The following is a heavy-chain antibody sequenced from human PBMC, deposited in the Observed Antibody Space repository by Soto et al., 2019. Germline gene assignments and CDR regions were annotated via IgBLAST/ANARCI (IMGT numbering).Heavy chain of an antibody. Sequence: ASVKVSCKASGYTFTGYYMHWVRQAPGQGLEWMGWINPNSGGTNYAQKFQGRVTMTRDTSISTAYMELSRLRSDDTAVYYCARSGLVAAAGNGRAGYWGQRTLVHVSS. CDR2: INPNSGGT. V-gene: IGHV1-2*02. CDR1: GYTFTGYY. D-gene: IGHD6-13*01. CDR3: ARSGLVAAAGNGRAGY. J-gene: IGHJ4*02.